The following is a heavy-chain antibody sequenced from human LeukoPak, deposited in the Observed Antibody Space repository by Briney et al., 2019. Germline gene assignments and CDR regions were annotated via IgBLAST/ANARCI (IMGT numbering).Heavy chain of an antibody. CDR1: GFTFNNYW. J-gene: IGHJ4*02. CDR2: INTDGRTT. Sequence: GGSLRLSCAASGFTFNNYWIHWVRHAPGKGLVWVSRINTDGRTTTYADSVKGRFTISRDNAKNTVHLQMTSLRAEDTAVYCCARDRWELQPRTFDYWGQGTLVTVSS. V-gene: IGHV3-74*01. D-gene: IGHD1-26*01. CDR3: ARDRWELQPRTFDY.